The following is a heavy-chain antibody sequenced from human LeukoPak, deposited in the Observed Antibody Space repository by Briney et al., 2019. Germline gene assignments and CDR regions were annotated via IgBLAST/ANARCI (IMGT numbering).Heavy chain of an antibody. CDR2: INGRGGSS. Sequence: WGSLRLSCAASGFTFSTYAMNWVRQTPGKGLEWVSAINGRGGSSYYADSVKGRFTISRDNFKNTLYLQMNSLRAEDTALYYCAKGPMPRGLGSWGQGTLVTVSS. V-gene: IGHV3-23*01. CDR3: AKGPMPRGLGS. CDR1: GFTFSTYA. D-gene: IGHD3-10*01. J-gene: IGHJ5*02.